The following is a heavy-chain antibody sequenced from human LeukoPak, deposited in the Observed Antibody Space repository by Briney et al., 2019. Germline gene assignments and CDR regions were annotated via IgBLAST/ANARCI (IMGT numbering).Heavy chain of an antibody. CDR1: GFTFSSYG. CDR2: ISYDGSNK. D-gene: IGHD6-13*01. CDR3: AKEIAAARTFDY. V-gene: IGHV3-30*18. J-gene: IGHJ4*02. Sequence: GGSLRLSCAASGFTFSSYGMHWVRQAPGKGLEWVAVISYDGSNKYYADSVKGRFTISRDNSKNTLYLQMNSLRAEDTAVYYCAKEIAAARTFDYWGQGTLVTVSS.